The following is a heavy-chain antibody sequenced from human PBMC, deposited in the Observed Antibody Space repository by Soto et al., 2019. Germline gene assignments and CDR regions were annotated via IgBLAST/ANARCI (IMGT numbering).Heavy chain of an antibody. Sequence: LRLSCAASGFTFSSYSMNWVRQAPGKGLEWVSSISSSSSYIYYADSVKGRFTISRDNAKNSLYLQMNSLRAEDTAVYYCARGNRERGSGWLTDDYWGQGTLVTVSS. D-gene: IGHD6-19*01. J-gene: IGHJ4*02. CDR2: ISSSSSYI. CDR3: ARGNRERGSGWLTDDY. CDR1: GFTFSSYS. V-gene: IGHV3-21*01.